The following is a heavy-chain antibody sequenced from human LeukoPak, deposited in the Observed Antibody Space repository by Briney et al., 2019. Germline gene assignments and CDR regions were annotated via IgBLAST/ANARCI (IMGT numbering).Heavy chain of an antibody. V-gene: IGHV3-7*01. CDR3: ARGSSGWAEAGY. J-gene: IGHJ4*02. CDR2: IKQDGSEK. D-gene: IGHD6-19*01. CDR1: GFSFSDYW. Sequence: GGSLRLSCAASGFSFSDYWMTWVRQAPGKGLEWVANIKQDGSEKYYVDSVKGRFTISRDNAKNSLYLQMNSLRAEDTAVYYCARGSSGWAEAGYWGQGTLVTVSS.